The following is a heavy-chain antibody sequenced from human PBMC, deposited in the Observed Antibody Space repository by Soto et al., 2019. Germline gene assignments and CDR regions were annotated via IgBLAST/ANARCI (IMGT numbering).Heavy chain of an antibody. CDR1: GFTFSSYS. Sequence: GSLRLSCAASGFTFSSYSMHWVRQAPGKGLEWVSAISGSGGSTYYADSVKGRFTISSDNSKNTLYLQMNSLRAEDTAVYYCAKNVWGITIFGGMDVWGQGTTVTVSS. D-gene: IGHD3-9*01. J-gene: IGHJ6*02. V-gene: IGHV3-23*01. CDR3: AKNVWGITIFGGMDV. CDR2: ISGSGGST.